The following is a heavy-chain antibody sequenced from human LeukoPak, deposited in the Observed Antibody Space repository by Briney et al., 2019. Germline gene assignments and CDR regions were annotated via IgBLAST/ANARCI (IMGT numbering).Heavy chain of an antibody. Sequence: WVATIKKDGSEQSYVDSMKARLTISRDNAKNSVYLQIHNLRAEDTAVYYCARDLGWLQSDYWGQGTLVTVSS. V-gene: IGHV3-7*01. CDR2: IKKDGSEQ. CDR3: ARDLGWLQSDY. J-gene: IGHJ4*02. D-gene: IGHD5-24*01.